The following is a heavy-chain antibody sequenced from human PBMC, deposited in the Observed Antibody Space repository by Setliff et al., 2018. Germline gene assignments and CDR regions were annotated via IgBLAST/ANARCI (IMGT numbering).Heavy chain of an antibody. D-gene: IGHD1-1*01. J-gene: IGHJ3*01. V-gene: IGHV4-38-2*01. CDR2: IYHRGRT. CDR1: GISITSSHY. Sequence: KPSETLSLTCDVSGISITSSHYWGWIRQPPGKGLEWIATIYHRGRTYYNPSLDSRVTISLDTSKNQYSLRLRSVTAADTAVYYCASPRRDDLDTPFDAFDLWGQGTKVT. CDR3: ASPRRDDLDTPFDAFDL.